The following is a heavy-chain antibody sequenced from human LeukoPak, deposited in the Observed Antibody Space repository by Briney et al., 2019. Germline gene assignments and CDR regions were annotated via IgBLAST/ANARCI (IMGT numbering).Heavy chain of an antibody. Sequence: PGRSLRLSCAASGFTFSSYAMHWVRQAPGKGLEWVAVISYDGSNKYYADSVKGRFTISRDNSKNTLYLQMNSLRAEDTAVYYCARSNTPGYSSGWYGGKLYYYYGMDVWGQGTTVTVSS. CDR2: ISYDGSNK. J-gene: IGHJ6*02. CDR3: ARSNTPGYSSGWYGGKLYYYYGMDV. D-gene: IGHD6-19*01. CDR1: GFTFSSYA. V-gene: IGHV3-30-3*01.